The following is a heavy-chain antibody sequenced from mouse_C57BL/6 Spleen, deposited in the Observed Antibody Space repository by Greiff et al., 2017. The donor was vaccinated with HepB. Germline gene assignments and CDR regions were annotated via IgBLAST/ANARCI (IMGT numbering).Heavy chain of an antibody. CDR2: IDPSDSYT. V-gene: IGHV1-50*01. Sequence: VQLQQPGAELVKPGASVKLSCKASGYTFTSYWMQWVKQRPGQGLEWIGEIDPSDSYTNYNQKFKGKATLTVDTSSSTAYMPLSSLTSEDSAVYYCAGGSSPWFAYWGQGTLVTVSA. J-gene: IGHJ3*01. CDR1: GYTFTSYW. D-gene: IGHD1-1*01. CDR3: AGGSSPWFAY.